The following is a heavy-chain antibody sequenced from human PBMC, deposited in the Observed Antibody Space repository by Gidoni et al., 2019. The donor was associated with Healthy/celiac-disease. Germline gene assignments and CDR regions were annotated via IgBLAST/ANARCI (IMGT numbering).Heavy chain of an antibody. CDR3: ARARRGGGLFDY. Sequence: QLQLQESGPGLVKPSETLSLTCTVSGGSISSSSYYWGWIRQPPGKVLEWIGSIYYSGSTYYNPSLKSRVTISVDTSKDQFSLKLSSVTAADTAVYYCARARRGGGLFDYWGQGTLVTVSS. D-gene: IGHD2-15*01. CDR1: GGSISSSSYY. V-gene: IGHV4-39*07. CDR2: IYYSGST. J-gene: IGHJ4*02.